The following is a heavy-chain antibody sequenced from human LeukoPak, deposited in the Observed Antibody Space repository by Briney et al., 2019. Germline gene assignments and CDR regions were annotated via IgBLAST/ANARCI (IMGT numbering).Heavy chain of an antibody. D-gene: IGHD3-10*01. CDR3: ARASPYYYGSGSHRSPTYYYYTYMDV. Sequence: GASVRVSCKASGYTFTSYYMNWVRQAPGQGLEWMGIINPSGGSTSYAQKFQGRVTMTRDMSTSTVYMELNSLRSEDTAVYYCARASPYYYGSGSHRSPTYYYYTYMDVWGKGTTVTVSS. J-gene: IGHJ6*03. V-gene: IGHV1-46*01. CDR1: GYTFTSYY. CDR2: INPSGGST.